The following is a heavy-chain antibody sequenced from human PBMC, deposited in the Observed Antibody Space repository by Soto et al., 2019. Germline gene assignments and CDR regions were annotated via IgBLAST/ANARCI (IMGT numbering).Heavy chain of an antibody. D-gene: IGHD3-3*01. J-gene: IGHJ3*02. V-gene: IGHV1-46*01. CDR3: GRVRTRYYWSGYSPIDI. CDR2: INPCGGST. Sequence: QVLLVQSGAEVKKPGASVKVSCKASGYTFTSYLIHWIRQAPGQGLEWVGLINPCGGSTNYAQKFQGRVTVTRDTSTSTVSMDLSSLRAEDTALYYSGRVRTRYYWSGYSPIDIWGQGTMVTVSS. CDR1: GYTFTSYL.